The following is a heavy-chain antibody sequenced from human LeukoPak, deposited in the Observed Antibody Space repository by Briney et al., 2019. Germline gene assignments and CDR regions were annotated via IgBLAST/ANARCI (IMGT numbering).Heavy chain of an antibody. D-gene: IGHD6-19*01. V-gene: IGHV4-61*02. CDR3: ARRDISSGWSFDY. Sequence: SETLSLTCTVSSDSMNSDFHYWTWIRQPAGKGLEWIGRISSSGSTTYNPPLKSRVSMSIDTTEDQVSLTIRSVTAADTAFYYCARRDISSGWSFDYWGQGTLVTVSS. CDR1: SDSMNSDFHY. CDR2: ISSSGST. J-gene: IGHJ4*02.